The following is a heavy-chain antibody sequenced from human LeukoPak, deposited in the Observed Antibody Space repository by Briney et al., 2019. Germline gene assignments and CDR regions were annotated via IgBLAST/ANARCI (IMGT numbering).Heavy chain of an antibody. V-gene: IGHV4-39*01. CDR2: IYYSGST. CDR3: ARHAPVGSGSCHDY. Sequence: SETLSLTCTVSGGSISSSSYYWGWIRQPPGKGLEWIGSIYYSGSTYYNPSLKSRVTISVDTSKNQFSLKLSSVTAADTAVYYCARHAPVGSGSCHDYWGQGTLVTVSS. J-gene: IGHJ4*02. CDR1: GGSISSSSYY. D-gene: IGHD3-10*01.